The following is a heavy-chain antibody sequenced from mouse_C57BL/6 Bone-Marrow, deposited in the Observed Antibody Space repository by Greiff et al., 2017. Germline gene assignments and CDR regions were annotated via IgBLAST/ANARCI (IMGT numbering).Heavy chain of an antibody. Sequence: QVQLQQSGAELVKPGASVTMSCKASGYTFTSYWITWVKQRPGQGLEWIGDIYPGSGSTNYNETFTSKVTLTVDTSSHTAYMQLSSLTSEDSAVYYGARCVRNYYEYSWFAYWGKGTLVTVSA. CDR1: GYTFTSYW. D-gene: IGHD2-4*01. CDR2: IYPGSGST. V-gene: IGHV1-55*01. CDR3: ARCVRNYYEYSWFAY. J-gene: IGHJ3*01.